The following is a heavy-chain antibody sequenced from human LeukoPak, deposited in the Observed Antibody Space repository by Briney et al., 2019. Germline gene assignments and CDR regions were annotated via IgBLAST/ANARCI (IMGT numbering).Heavy chain of an antibody. D-gene: IGHD6-19*01. CDR3: ARGLSSGWYGY. CDR1: SGSFSGYY. Sequence: SETLSLTCAVYSGSFSGYYWSWIRQPPGKGLEWIGEINHSGSTDYNPSLKSRVTISVVTSKNQFSLKLSSVTAADTAVYYCARGLSSGWYGYWGQGTLVTVSS. CDR2: INHSGST. J-gene: IGHJ4*02. V-gene: IGHV4-34*01.